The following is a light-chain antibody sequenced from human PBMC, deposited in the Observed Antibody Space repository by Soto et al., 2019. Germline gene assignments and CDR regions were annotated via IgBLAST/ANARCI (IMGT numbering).Light chain of an antibody. CDR3: QSYDISLSASV. CDR2: ANN. V-gene: IGLV1-40*01. J-gene: IGLJ2*01. CDR1: NSSIGAGYA. Sequence: QAVVTQPPSVSGAPGQRVTISCTGSNSSIGAGYAVHWYQQLPGTAPKLLIYANNIRPSGVPDRLSGSKSGTSASLAITGVQAEDEADYYCQSYDISLSASVFGGGTKLTVL.